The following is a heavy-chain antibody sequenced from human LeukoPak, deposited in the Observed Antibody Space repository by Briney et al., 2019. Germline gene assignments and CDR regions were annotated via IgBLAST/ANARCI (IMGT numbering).Heavy chain of an antibody. V-gene: IGHV4-39*07. CDR2: VYSSGST. CDR1: GDSISSARNY. Sequence: SETLSLTCTVSGDSISSARNYWGWIRQSPGKGLEWLASVYSSGSTHSNPSLTSRVSISVDTSKNQFSLKLSSVTAADTAVYYCASLTSHTWGQGTLVTVSS. J-gene: IGHJ5*02. CDR3: ASLTSHT. D-gene: IGHD3-3*01.